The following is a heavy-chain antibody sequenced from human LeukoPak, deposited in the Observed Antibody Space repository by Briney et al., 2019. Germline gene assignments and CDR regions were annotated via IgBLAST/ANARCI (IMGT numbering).Heavy chain of an antibody. CDR3: ARAVYSYGPPYYFDY. Sequence: ASVKVSCKASGYTFTSYYMHWVRQAPGQGLEWMGIINPSGGSTSYAQKFQGRVTMTRDTSTSTVYMELSSLRSEDTAVYYCARAVYSYGPPYYFDYWGQGTLVTVSS. CDR1: GYTFTSYY. V-gene: IGHV1-46*01. J-gene: IGHJ4*02. D-gene: IGHD5-18*01. CDR2: INPSGGST.